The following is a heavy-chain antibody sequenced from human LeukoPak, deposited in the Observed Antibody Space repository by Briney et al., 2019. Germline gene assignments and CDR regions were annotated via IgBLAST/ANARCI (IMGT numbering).Heavy chain of an antibody. CDR2: ISGSGGST. CDR1: GFTFSSYA. Sequence: PGGSLRLSCAASGFTFSSYAMSWVRQAPGTGLEWVSAISGSGGSTYYADSVKGRFTISTDNSKNTLYLQMNSLRAADTAVYYCAKAVSAVGYYYIDVWGKGTTVTVSS. J-gene: IGHJ6*03. CDR3: AKAVSAVGYYYIDV. V-gene: IGHV3-23*01. D-gene: IGHD6-13*01.